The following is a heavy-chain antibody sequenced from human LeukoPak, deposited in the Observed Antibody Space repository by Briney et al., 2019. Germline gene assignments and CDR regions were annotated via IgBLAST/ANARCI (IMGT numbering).Heavy chain of an antibody. CDR2: MNPNSGNT. J-gene: IGHJ5*02. CDR3: AREPIVGATRYWFDP. D-gene: IGHD1-26*01. V-gene: IGHV1-8*01. CDR1: GYTFTSYD. Sequence: VASVKVSCKASGYTFTSYDINWVRQATGQGLEWMGWMNPNSGNTAYAQKFQGRVTMTRNTSISTAYMELSSLRSEDTAVYYCAREPIVGATRYWFDPWGQGTLVTVSS.